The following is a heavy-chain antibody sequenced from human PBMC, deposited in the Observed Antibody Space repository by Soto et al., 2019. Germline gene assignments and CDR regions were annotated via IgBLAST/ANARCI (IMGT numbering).Heavy chain of an antibody. J-gene: IGHJ6*02. V-gene: IGHV3-33*01. CDR1: GFTFSSYG. CDR3: AREDIVVVPAASDNNYYYYGMDV. Sequence: PGGSLRLSCAASGFTFSSYGMHWVRQAPGKGLEWVAVIWYDGSNKYYADSVKGRFTISRDNSKNTLYLQMNSLRAEDTAVYYCAREDIVVVPAASDNNYYYYGMDVWGQGTTVTVSS. D-gene: IGHD2-2*01. CDR2: IWYDGSNK.